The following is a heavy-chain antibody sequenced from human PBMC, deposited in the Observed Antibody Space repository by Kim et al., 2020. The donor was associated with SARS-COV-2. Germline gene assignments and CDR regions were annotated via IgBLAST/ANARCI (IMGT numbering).Heavy chain of an antibody. D-gene: IGHD5-18*01. Sequence: GGSLRLSCAASGFTFSSYGMHWVRQAPGKGLEWVAVISYDGSNKYYADSVKGRFTISRDNSKNTLYLQMNSLRAEDTAVYYCAKETQLWLLNYYYGMDVWGQGTTVTVSS. CDR1: GFTFSSYG. V-gene: IGHV3-30*18. CDR3: AKETQLWLLNYYYGMDV. J-gene: IGHJ6*02. CDR2: ISYDGSNK.